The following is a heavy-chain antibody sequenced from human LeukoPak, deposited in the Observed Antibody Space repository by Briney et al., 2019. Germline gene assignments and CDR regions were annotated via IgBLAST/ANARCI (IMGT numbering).Heavy chain of an antibody. CDR1: AYTFTIYG. CDR3: ARDGLSIAARAGHY. D-gene: IGHD6-6*01. Sequence: ASVKVSCKASAYTFTIYGISWVRQAPGQGLEWMGWISAYNGNTNYAQKLQGRVTMTTDTSTSTAYMELRSLRSDDTAVYYCARDGLSIAARAGHYWGQGTLVTVSS. CDR2: ISAYNGNT. J-gene: IGHJ4*02. V-gene: IGHV1-18*01.